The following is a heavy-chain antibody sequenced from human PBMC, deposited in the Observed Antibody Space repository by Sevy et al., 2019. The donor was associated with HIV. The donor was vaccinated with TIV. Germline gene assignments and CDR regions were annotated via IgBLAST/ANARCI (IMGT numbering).Heavy chain of an antibody. CDR1: GFTVSSNY. J-gene: IGHJ6*03. V-gene: IGHV3-53*01. Sequence: GGSLRLSCAASGFTVSSNYMSWVRQAPGKGLEWVSVIYSGGSTYYADSVKGRFTISRDNSKNTLYLQMNSLRAEDTAVYYCARASWGTYYMDVSGKGTTVTVSS. D-gene: IGHD3-16*01. CDR2: IYSGGST. CDR3: ARASWGTYYMDV.